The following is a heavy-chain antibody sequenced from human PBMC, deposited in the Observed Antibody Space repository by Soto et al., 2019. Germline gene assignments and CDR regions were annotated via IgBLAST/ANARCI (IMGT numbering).Heavy chain of an antibody. CDR3: ARAADGMDV. V-gene: IGHV3-30-3*01. CDR1: GFTFSSYA. D-gene: IGHD6-25*01. Sequence: PGVSLRLSCAASGFTFSSYAMHWVRQAPGKGLEWVAVISYDGSNKYYADSVKGRFTISRDNSKNTLYLQMNSLRAEDTAVYYCARAADGMDVWGQGTTVTVSS. J-gene: IGHJ6*02. CDR2: ISYDGSNK.